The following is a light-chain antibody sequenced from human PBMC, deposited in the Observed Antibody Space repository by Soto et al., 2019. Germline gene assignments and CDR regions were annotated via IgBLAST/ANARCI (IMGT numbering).Light chain of an antibody. CDR3: AAWDDSLNGLV. V-gene: IGLV1-44*01. J-gene: IGLJ2*01. Sequence: QSVLTQPPSVSGSPGQRVSISCSGRRSNIGINAVDWYHQLPGTAPKVLIYANNQRPSGVPDRFSGSKSGTSASLAINGLQSDDEAHYYCAAWDDSLNGLVFGGGTKLTVL. CDR1: RSNIGINA. CDR2: ANN.